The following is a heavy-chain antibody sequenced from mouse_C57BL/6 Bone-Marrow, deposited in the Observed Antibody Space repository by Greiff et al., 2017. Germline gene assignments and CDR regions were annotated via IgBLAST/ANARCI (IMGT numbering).Heavy chain of an antibody. CDR3: ARDLNYGRAY. CDR1: GFTFSSYA. Sequence: EVKVVESGGGLVKPGGSLKLSCAASGFTFSSYAMSWVRQTPEKRLEWVATISDGGSYTYYPDKVKGRFTISRANAKNNLYLQMSQLKSEDTAMYYCARDLNYGRAYWGQGTLVTVSA. CDR2: ISDGGSYT. J-gene: IGHJ3*01. D-gene: IGHD1-2*01. V-gene: IGHV5-4*01.